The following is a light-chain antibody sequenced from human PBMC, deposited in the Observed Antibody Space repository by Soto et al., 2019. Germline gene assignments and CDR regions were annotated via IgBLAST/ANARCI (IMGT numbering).Light chain of an antibody. V-gene: IGKV3-20*01. Sequence: IVLTQSPGTLSLSPGERATLSCRASQSVNTIYFAWYQQKPGQAPRLLIYSTSNRATGIPDRFSGSGSGTDFTLTITRLEPDDFAVYYCQQYDTSPRTFGQGTKVDIK. CDR3: QQYDTSPRT. CDR2: STS. J-gene: IGKJ1*01. CDR1: QSVNTIY.